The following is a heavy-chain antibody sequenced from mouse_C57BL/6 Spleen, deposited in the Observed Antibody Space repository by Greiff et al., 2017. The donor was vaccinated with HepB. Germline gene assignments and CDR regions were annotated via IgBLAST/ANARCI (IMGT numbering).Heavy chain of an antibody. J-gene: IGHJ2*01. CDR2: INPNNGGT. CDR1: GYTFTDYN. V-gene: IGHV1-22*01. CDR3: ARLDGYSYYFDY. Sequence: EVQLQQSGPELVKPGASVKMSCKASGYTFTDYNMHWVKQSHGKSLEWIGYINPNNGGTSYNQKFKDKATLTADKSSSTAYMQLSSLTSEDSAVYYCARLDGYSYYFDYWGQGTTLTVSS. D-gene: IGHD2-3*01.